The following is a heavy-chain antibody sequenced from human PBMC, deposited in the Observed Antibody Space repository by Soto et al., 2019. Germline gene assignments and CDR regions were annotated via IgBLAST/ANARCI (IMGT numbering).Heavy chain of an antibody. D-gene: IGHD3-10*01. J-gene: IGHJ6*02. CDR2: ISAYNGNT. CDR1: GYTFTSYG. V-gene: IGHV1-18*01. Sequence: QVQLVQSGAEVKKPGASVKVSCKVSGYTFTSYGISWVRQAPGQGLEWMGWISAYNGNTNYAQKLQGRVTMTTDTSTSTAYMELRSLRSDDTAVYYCARLHYYGSGSYGGYYYGMDVWGQGTTVTVSS. CDR3: ARLHYYGSGSYGGYYYGMDV.